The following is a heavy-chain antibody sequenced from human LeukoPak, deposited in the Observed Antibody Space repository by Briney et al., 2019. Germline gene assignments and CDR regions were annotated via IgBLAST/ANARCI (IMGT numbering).Heavy chain of an antibody. D-gene: IGHD6-19*01. Sequence: GGSLRHSCTASGFTFGDYAMSWVRQAPGKGLEWVGFIRSKAYGGTTEYAASVKGRFTISRDDSKSIAYLQMNSLKTEDTAVYNCTSDSSGSIWGQGTLVTVSS. CDR1: GFTFGDYA. CDR2: IRSKAYGGTT. V-gene: IGHV3-49*04. J-gene: IGHJ4*02. CDR3: TSDSSGSI.